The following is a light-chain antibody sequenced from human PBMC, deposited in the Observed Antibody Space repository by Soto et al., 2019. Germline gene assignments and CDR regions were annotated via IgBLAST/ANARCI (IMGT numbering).Light chain of an antibody. V-gene: IGKV1-39*01. CDR1: QSIGRY. CDR2: TAS. Sequence: DIQMTQSPSSLSASVGERVTITCRESQSIGRYLNWYQEKQGKAPNIXIFTASSLQSGVLSRFHGSGAGTEFTLTISSLQPEDFANYYCQQSYSNTITFGQGTRLEIK. CDR3: QQSYSNTIT. J-gene: IGKJ5*01.